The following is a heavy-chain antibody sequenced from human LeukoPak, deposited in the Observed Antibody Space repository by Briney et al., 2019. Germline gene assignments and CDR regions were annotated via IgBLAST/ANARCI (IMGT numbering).Heavy chain of an antibody. CDR3: ARDIHSVAFDI. V-gene: IGHV3-21*01. Sequence: PGGSLRLSCAASGFTFSSYAMSWVRQAPGKGLEWVSYISGSTTDIYYADSVKGRFTISRDNAKRSVYLQMNSLGVEDTAVYYCARDIHSVAFDIWGQGQWSPSLQ. J-gene: IGHJ3*02. CDR1: GFTFSSYA. CDR2: ISGSTTDI.